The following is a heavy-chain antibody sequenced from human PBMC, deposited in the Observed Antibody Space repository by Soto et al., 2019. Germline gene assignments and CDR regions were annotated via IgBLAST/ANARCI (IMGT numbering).Heavy chain of an antibody. CDR1: GFPLSTSGVG. CDR3: AHRTQWLRSDNWFDP. J-gene: IGHJ5*02. V-gene: IGHV2-5*02. Sequence: QITLKESGPTLVKPTQTLTLTCTFSGFPLSTSGVGVGWIRQPPGKALEWLALIYWDDDKRYSPSLKSRLTITTDTSKNQVVLTMINMDHRDTATYYCAHRTQWLRSDNWFDPWGQGTLVTVSS. D-gene: IGHD5-12*01. CDR2: IYWDDDK.